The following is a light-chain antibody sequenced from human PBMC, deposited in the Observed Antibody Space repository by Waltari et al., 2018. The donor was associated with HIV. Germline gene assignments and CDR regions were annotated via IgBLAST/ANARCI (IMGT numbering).Light chain of an antibody. J-gene: IGLJ1*01. CDR2: SDN. CDR3: AAWDDSLDGLYV. Sequence: QSVLTQPPSASGTPGQRVTISCSGSSSNIGSNPVNWYHQLPGTAPKLLIYSDNQRPSGVPDRFSGSKSGTSASLAISGLQSEDEADYYCAAWDDSLDGLYVFGTGTKVTVL. V-gene: IGLV1-44*01. CDR1: SSNIGSNP.